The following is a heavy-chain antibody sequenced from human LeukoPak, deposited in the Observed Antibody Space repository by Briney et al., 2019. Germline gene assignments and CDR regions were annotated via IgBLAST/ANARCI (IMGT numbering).Heavy chain of an antibody. D-gene: IGHD7-27*01. CDR2: IYYSGST. CDR1: GGSISSSSYY. CDR3: ARVLGISTMDV. Sequence: SETLSLTCTVSGGSISSSSYYWGWIRQPPGKGLEWTGSIYYSGSTYYNPSLKSRVTISVDTSKNQFSLKLSSVTAADAAVYYCARVLGISTMDVWGKGTTVTVSS. J-gene: IGHJ6*04. V-gene: IGHV4-39*01.